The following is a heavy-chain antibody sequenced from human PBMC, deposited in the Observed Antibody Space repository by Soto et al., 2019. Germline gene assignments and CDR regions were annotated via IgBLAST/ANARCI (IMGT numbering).Heavy chain of an antibody. CDR1: GFTFSTSW. Sequence: GGSLRLSCAASGFTFSTSWMNWVRQGPGKGLVWVSRINSDGSITTYADSVKGRFTISRDNAKNTLYLQMNSLRAEDTAVYYCVRAQYTSSRFDYWGQGVLVTVSS. CDR2: INSDGSIT. D-gene: IGHD6-6*01. CDR3: VRAQYTSSRFDY. V-gene: IGHV3-74*01. J-gene: IGHJ4*02.